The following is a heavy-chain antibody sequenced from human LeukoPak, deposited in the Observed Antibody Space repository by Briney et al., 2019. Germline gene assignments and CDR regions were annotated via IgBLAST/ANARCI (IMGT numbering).Heavy chain of an antibody. J-gene: IGHJ3*02. V-gene: IGHV5-51*01. CDR1: GYSFTTYW. CDR2: IFPGDSDT. Sequence: GESLMISCKGSGYSFTTYWIGWVRQMPGKGLEWIGIIFPGDSDTTYSPSFQGQVTISADKSISTAYLQWSSLKASDTAMYYCAGVGTTVTTYAFDIWGQGTMVTVSS. D-gene: IGHD4-17*01. CDR3: AGVGTTVTTYAFDI.